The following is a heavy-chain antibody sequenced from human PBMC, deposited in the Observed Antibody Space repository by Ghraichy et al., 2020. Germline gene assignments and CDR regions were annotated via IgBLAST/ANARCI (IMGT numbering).Heavy chain of an antibody. CDR1: GFTFSSYW. CDR2: IKHDGSEK. Sequence: GGSLRLSCAASGFTFSSYWMSWVRQAPGKGLEWVSNIKHDGSEKYYVDSVKGRFTISRDNAKNSLYLQMNSLRAEDTAVYYCAVYLDFWSGYQFDYWGQGTLVTVSS. CDR3: AVYLDFWSGYQFDY. J-gene: IGHJ4*02. D-gene: IGHD3-3*01. V-gene: IGHV3-7*01.